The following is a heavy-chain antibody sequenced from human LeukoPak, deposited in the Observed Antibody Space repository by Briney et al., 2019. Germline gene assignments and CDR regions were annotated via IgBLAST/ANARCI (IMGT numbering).Heavy chain of an antibody. V-gene: IGHV3-30-3*01. CDR2: ISYDGSNK. Sequence: GGSLRLSCAASGFTFSSYAMHWVRQAPGKGLEWVAVISYDGSNKYYADSVKGRFTISRDNSKNTLYLQMNSLRAEDTAVYYCAKGKHQLLYYFDYWGQGTLVTVSS. CDR1: GFTFSSYA. D-gene: IGHD2-2*01. CDR3: AKGKHQLLYYFDY. J-gene: IGHJ4*02.